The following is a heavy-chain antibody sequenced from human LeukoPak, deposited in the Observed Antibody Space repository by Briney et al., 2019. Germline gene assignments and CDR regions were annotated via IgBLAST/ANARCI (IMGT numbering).Heavy chain of an antibody. J-gene: IGHJ4*02. CDR3: ARLNRIGGTYFFDY. CDR2: TRNKANSYST. Sequence: GRSLRLSCAASGFTFSDHYMDWVRQAPGKGLEWVGRTRNKANSYSTAYAASVRDRFTISRDVSENSLYLQMSSLKTEDTAVYYCARLNRIGGTYFFDYWGQGTLVTVSS. V-gene: IGHV3-72*01. D-gene: IGHD1-26*01. CDR1: GFTFSDHY.